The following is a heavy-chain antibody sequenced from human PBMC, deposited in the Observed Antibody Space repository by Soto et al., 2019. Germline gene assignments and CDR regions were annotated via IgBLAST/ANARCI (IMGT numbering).Heavy chain of an antibody. D-gene: IGHD5-12*01. CDR2: IKQDGSEK. CDR1: GFTFRGYW. Sequence: GGSLRLSCEVSGFTFRGYWMSWVRQAPGKGLEWVANIKQDGSEKVYVDSVKGRFTISRDNGKNSLYLQMNSLKVEDTAIYYCARESGYDWHFDFWGLGTLVTVSS. J-gene: IGHJ4*02. CDR3: ARESGYDWHFDF. V-gene: IGHV3-7*03.